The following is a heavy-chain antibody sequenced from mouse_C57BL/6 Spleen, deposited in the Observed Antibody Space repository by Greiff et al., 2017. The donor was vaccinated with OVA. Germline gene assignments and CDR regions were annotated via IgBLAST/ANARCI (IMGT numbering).Heavy chain of an antibody. CDR2: INPNNGGT. D-gene: IGHD1-1*01. Sequence: EVKLMESGPELVKPGASVKISCKASGYTFTDYYMNWVKQSHGKSLEWIGDINPNNGGTSYNQKFKGKATLTVDKSSSTAYMELRSLTSEDSAVYYCARDYGSSYWYFGVWGTGTTVTVSS. CDR3: ARDYGSSYWYFGV. CDR1: GYTFTDYY. V-gene: IGHV1-26*01. J-gene: IGHJ1*03.